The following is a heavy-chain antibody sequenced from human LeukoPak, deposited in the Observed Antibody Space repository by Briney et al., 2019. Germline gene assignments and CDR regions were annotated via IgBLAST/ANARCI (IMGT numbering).Heavy chain of an antibody. CDR2: ISTSSSYI. J-gene: IGHJ4*02. CDR1: GFTFSSSS. D-gene: IGHD3-10*01. Sequence: GGSLRLSCAASGFTFSSSSMHWVRQAPGKGLEWVSSISTSSSYIYYAELVRGRFTISRDNARKSLFLQMNSLRPEDTAVYYCARAAHRGFSFDYWGQGTLVTVSS. CDR3: ARAAHRGFSFDY. V-gene: IGHV3-21*01.